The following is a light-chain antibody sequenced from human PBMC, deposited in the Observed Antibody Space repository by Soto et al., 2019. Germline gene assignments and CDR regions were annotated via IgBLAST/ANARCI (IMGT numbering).Light chain of an antibody. CDR2: GAS. CDR3: QQYNQWPPGYT. CDR1: QSISSN. Sequence: EIVMTQSPVTLSVSPGERATLSCRASQSISSNLAWYQQKPGQAPRLLIYGASTRATGVPARFSGSGSGTQFTLTISGLQSEDFAVFYCQQYNQWPPGYTFGQGTKLEIK. V-gene: IGKV3-15*01. J-gene: IGKJ2*01.